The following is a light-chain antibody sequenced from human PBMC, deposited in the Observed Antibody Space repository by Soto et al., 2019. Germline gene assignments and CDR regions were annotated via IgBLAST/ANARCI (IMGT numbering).Light chain of an antibody. CDR2: GAT. Sequence: DIQLTQSPSSLSASIGDRVTITCRASQSIRESLNWYQQKPGKAPKLLIYGATSLQSGVPSRFSGSGSGTDFTLTISSLQLEDIGTYYCHQTSNIFRTFGQGTKVEVK. CDR1: QSIRES. CDR3: HQTSNIFRT. J-gene: IGKJ1*01. V-gene: IGKV1-39*01.